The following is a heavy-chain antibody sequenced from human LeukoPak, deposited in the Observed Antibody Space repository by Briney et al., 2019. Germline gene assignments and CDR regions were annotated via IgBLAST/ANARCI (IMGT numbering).Heavy chain of an antibody. CDR1: GGTFSSYA. CDR2: ISAYNGNT. CDR3: ARTPNYYFDY. J-gene: IGHJ4*02. Sequence: GASVKVSCKASGGTFSSYAISWVRQAPGQGLEWMGWISAYNGNTNYAQKLQGRVTMTTDTSTSTAYMELRSLRSDDTAVYYCARTPNYYFDYWGQGTLVTVSS. V-gene: IGHV1-18*01.